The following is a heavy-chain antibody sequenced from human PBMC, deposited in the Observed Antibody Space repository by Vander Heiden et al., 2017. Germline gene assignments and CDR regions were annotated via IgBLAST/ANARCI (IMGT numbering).Heavy chain of an antibody. D-gene: IGHD6-13*01. CDR3: ARWAAAGEFDP. J-gene: IGHJ5*02. CDR1: GGTISSSHHY. Sequence: QLQLRESGPGLVKPSETLSLNCTVPGGTISSSHHYWGWIRQPPGKGLEWIGSIYYSGNTYYNPSLNSRVAISVVPSKNQFSLKLTSVTVADTAQYYCARWAAAGEFDPWGQGTLVTVSS. CDR2: IYYSGNT. V-gene: IGHV4-39*01.